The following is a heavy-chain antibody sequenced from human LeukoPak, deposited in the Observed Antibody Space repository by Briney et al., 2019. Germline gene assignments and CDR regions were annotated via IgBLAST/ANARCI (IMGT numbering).Heavy chain of an antibody. CDR1: GYTLTELS. CDR2: FDPEDGET. D-gene: IGHD5-24*01. J-gene: IGHJ4*02. Sequence: GASVKVSCKVSGYTLTELSMHWVRQAPGKGLEWMGGFDPEDGETIYAQKFQGRVTMTEDTSTDTAYMELSGLRSDDTAGYYYRTTIPGEMATIGIFDSWGQGTLVTVSS. CDR3: RTTIPGEMATIGIFDS. V-gene: IGHV1-24*01.